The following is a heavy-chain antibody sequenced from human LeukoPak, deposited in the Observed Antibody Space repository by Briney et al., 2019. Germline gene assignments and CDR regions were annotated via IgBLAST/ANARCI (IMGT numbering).Heavy chain of an antibody. CDR1: GGSISSSSYF. CDR3: ARDGYTYGSFDY. Sequence: PSETLSLTCSVSGGSISSSSYFWGWIRQPPGKGLEWIGSIYYSGSTYSNPSLKSRVAISVDTSKSQFSLKLSSVTAADTAVYYCARDGYTYGSFDYWGQGTLVTVSS. J-gene: IGHJ4*02. CDR2: IYYSGST. V-gene: IGHV4-39*01. D-gene: IGHD5-18*01.